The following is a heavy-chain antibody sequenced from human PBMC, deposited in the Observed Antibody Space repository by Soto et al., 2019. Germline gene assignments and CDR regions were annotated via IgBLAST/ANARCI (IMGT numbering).Heavy chain of an antibody. CDR2: ISWNSGSI. CDR1: GFTFDDYA. CDR3: AKGGVAGPGTGGGYLDY. Sequence: PGGSLRLSCAASGFTFDDYAMRWVRQAPGKGLEWVSGISWNSGSIGYADSVKGRFTISRDNAKNSLYLQMNSLRAEDTALYYSAKGGVAGPGTGGGYLDYWGQGALVTVSS. V-gene: IGHV3-9*01. D-gene: IGHD6-13*01. J-gene: IGHJ4*02.